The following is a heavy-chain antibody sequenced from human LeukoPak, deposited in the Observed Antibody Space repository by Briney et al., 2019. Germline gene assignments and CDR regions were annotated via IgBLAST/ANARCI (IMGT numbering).Heavy chain of an antibody. CDR2: ISYDGSDK. Sequence: PGGSLRLSCAASGFTFSNFGMHWVRQAPGKGLEWVAVISYDGSDKFYADSVKGRFTISRDNARNSLYLQMDNLRAEDTGVYYCARDFYDGFALDYWGQGTLVTVSS. CDR1: GFTFSNFG. CDR3: ARDFYDGFALDY. J-gene: IGHJ4*02. D-gene: IGHD2/OR15-2a*01. V-gene: IGHV3-30*03.